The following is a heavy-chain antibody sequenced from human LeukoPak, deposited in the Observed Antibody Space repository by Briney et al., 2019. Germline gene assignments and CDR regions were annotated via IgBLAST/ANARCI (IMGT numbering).Heavy chain of an antibody. D-gene: IGHD2-15*01. J-gene: IGHJ1*01. V-gene: IGHV1-2*02. CDR3: ARERAATKRSAEYFQH. Sequence: ASVKVSCKASGYTFTGYYMHWVRQAPGQGLEWMGWINPNSGGTNYAQKFQGRVTMTRDMSTSTVYMELSSLRSEDTAVYYCARERAATKRSAEYFQHWGQGTLVTVSS. CDR2: INPNSGGT. CDR1: GYTFTGYY.